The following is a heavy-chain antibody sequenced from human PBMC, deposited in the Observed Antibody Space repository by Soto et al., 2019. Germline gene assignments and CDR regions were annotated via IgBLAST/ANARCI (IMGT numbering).Heavy chain of an antibody. J-gene: IGHJ5*02. Sequence: VQLQESGPGLVKPSGTLSLTCTVSGGSISTTNWSSWVRQSPVKGLEWIGEILHIGSTNYNPSLKSRVTISIDKSKIPFSLRLSSVTAADTAVYYCASGFDSDGLYNGGHPWGQGTLVSVSS. V-gene: IGHV4-4*02. CDR2: ILHIGST. CDR1: GGSISTTNW. CDR3: ASGFDSDGLYNGGHP. D-gene: IGHD3-22*01.